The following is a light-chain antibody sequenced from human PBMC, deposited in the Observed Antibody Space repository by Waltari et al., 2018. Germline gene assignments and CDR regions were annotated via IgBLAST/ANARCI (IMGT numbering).Light chain of an antibody. CDR1: QSLLYNSNDKNY. V-gene: IGKV4-1*01. J-gene: IGKJ1*01. CDR3: QQYYSRRT. CDR2: WAS. Sequence: DIVMTQSPDSLAVSLGERATINCKSSQSLLYNSNDKNYLAWYQHKPGQPPKLLIYWASTRHSGVPDRFSGSGSATDFTLTISSLQAEDVAVYYCQQYYSRRTFGQGTKVEIK.